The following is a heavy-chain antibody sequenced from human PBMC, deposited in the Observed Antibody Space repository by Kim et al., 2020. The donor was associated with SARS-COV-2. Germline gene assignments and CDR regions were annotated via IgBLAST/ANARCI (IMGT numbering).Heavy chain of an antibody. V-gene: IGHV3-33*08. J-gene: IGHJ4*02. CDR3: ARDEHSSGLYIDY. D-gene: IGHD6-19*01. Sequence: GGSLRLSCAASGFTFSSYGMHWVRQAPGKGLEWVAVIWYDGSNKYYADSVKGRFTISRDNSKNTLYLQMNSLRAEDTAVYYCARDEHSSGLYIDYWGQGTLVTVSS. CDR1: GFTFSSYG. CDR2: IWYDGSNK.